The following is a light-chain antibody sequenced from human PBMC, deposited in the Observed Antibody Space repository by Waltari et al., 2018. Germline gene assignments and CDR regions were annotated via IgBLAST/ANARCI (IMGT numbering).Light chain of an antibody. CDR1: GSNIGAGYD. J-gene: IGLJ3*02. CDR2: GSS. Sequence: QSVLTQPPSVSGAPGQRVTISCTGSGSNIGAGYDVHWYQQLPRAAPKLLIYGSSTRPLGVPDRFFGSTSGTSASLAITGLQAEDEADYYCCSYAGSITFWVFGGGTKLTVL. CDR3: CSYAGSITFWV. V-gene: IGLV1-40*01.